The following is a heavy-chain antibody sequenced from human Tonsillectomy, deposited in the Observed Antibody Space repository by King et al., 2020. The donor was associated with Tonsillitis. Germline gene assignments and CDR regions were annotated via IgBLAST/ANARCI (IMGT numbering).Heavy chain of an antibody. V-gene: IGHV3-30*01. J-gene: IGHJ6*02. Sequence: VQLVESGGGVVQPGRSLRLSCAASGFTFSSYAMHWVRQAPGKGLEWVAVISYDGSNKYYPDSVKGRFTISRDNSKNTLYLQMNSLRAEDTAMYYCVRDPQYSSSWYHYYYYGMDVWGQGTTVTVSS. CDR3: VRDPQYSSSWYHYYYYGMDV. CDR2: ISYDGSNK. D-gene: IGHD6-13*01. CDR1: GFTFSSYA.